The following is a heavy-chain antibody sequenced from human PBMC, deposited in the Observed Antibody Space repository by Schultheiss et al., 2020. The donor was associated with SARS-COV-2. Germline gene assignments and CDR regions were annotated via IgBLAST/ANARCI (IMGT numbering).Heavy chain of an antibody. D-gene: IGHD5-18*01. CDR3: ARPNPTLVDTAMGIYYYYYMDV. CDR2: IYYSGST. V-gene: IGHV4-59*01. Sequence: SETLSLTCTVSGGSISSYYWSWIRQPPGKGLEWIGYIYYSGSTNYNPSLKSRVTISVDTSKNQFSLKLSSVTAADTAVYYCARPNPTLVDTAMGIYYYYYMDVWGKGTTVTVSS. CDR1: GGSISSYY. J-gene: IGHJ6*03.